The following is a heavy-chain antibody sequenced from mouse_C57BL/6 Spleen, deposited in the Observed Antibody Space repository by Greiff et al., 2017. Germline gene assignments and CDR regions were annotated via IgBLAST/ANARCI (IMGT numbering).Heavy chain of an antibody. V-gene: IGHV1-55*01. J-gene: IGHJ2*01. CDR3: ARWHYGSSYGYFDY. D-gene: IGHD1-1*01. CDR2: IYPGSGST. CDR1: GYTFTSYW. Sequence: VQLQQPGAELVKPGASVKMSCKASGYTFTSYWITWVKQRPGQGLEWIGDIYPGSGSTNYNEKFKSKATLTVDTSSSTAYMQLSSLTSEDSAVYYCARWHYGSSYGYFDYWGQGTTLTVSS.